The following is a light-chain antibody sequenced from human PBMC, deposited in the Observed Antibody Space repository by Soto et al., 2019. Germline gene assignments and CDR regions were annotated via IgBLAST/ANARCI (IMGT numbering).Light chain of an antibody. Sequence: EIVLTQSPATLSSSLGERASLSCRASQSVSSYLAWYQQKPGQAPRLLIYDASNVATGIPARFSGSVSGTDFTLPISSLEPEDFAVYYCQQRSNLPRSFGPGTKVDIK. J-gene: IGKJ3*01. V-gene: IGKV3-11*01. CDR2: DAS. CDR3: QQRSNLPRS. CDR1: QSVSSY.